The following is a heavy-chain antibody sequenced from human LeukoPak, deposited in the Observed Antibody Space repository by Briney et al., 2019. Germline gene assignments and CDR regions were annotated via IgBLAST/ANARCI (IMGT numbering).Heavy chain of an antibody. J-gene: IGHJ4*02. Sequence: SQTLSLTCAVSGASISSAGYSWSWIRQPPGKGLEWVGSIYYSGNTYYNPSLKSRVTIPVDTSKNQFSLILTSVTAADTAVYYCARQTGAGLFILPGGQGTLVTVSS. CDR1: GASISSAGYS. V-gene: IGHV4-30-2*03. CDR3: ARQTGAGLFILP. D-gene: IGHD3-3*01. CDR2: IYYSGNT.